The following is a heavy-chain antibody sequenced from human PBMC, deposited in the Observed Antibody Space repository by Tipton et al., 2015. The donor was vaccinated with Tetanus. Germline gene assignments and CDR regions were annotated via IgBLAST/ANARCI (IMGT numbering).Heavy chain of an antibody. D-gene: IGHD2-2*01. CDR3: ARGHIVVVPAAMGYYYYGMDV. CDR2: IIPIFGTA. Sequence: QLVQSGAEVKKPGSSVKVSCKASGGTFSSYAISWVRQAPGQGLEWMGGIIPIFGTANYAQKFQGRVTITADESTSPAYMELSSLRSEDTAVYYCARGHIVVVPAAMGYYYYGMDVWGQGTTVTVSS. V-gene: IGHV1-69*01. J-gene: IGHJ6*02. CDR1: GGTFSSYA.